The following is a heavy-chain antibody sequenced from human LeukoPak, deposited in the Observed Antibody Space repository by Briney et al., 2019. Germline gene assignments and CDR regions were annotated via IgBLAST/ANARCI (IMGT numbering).Heavy chain of an antibody. CDR1: GASISSNNW. CDR3: ASAEPRGIIWYPY. CDR2: IYHSGST. D-gene: IGHD6-13*01. V-gene: IGHV4-4*02. Sequence: SETLSLTCAVSGASISSNNWWWSWVRQPPGKGLEWIGEIYHSGSTNYNPSLKSRVTMSVDKSKNQFSLNLSSVTAADTAVYYCASAEPRGIIWYPYWGQGTLVTVSS. J-gene: IGHJ4*02.